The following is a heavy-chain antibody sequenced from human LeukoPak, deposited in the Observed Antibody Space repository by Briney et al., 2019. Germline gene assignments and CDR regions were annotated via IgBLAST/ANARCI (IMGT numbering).Heavy chain of an antibody. CDR2: ISGSGGSA. Sequence: AGGSLRLSCAASGFTFSSYAMSWVRQAPGKGLEWVSAISGSGGSAYYADSVKGRFTISRDNSKNTLYLQMNSLRAEDTAVYYCAKDYWPAAMTPMCYFDYWGQGTLVTVSS. CDR1: GFTFSSYA. D-gene: IGHD2-2*01. J-gene: IGHJ4*02. V-gene: IGHV3-23*01. CDR3: AKDYWPAAMTPMCYFDY.